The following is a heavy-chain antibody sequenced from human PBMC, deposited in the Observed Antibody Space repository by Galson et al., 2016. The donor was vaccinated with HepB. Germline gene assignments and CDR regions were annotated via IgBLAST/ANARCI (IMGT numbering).Heavy chain of an antibody. J-gene: IGHJ4*02. V-gene: IGHV1-3*01. Sequence: SVKVSCKASGYSSTRYATHWMRQAPGQRLEWMGWINAGNDNRRYSQNFQDRLTISRDTSATTTYMELSSLGFEDTAVYYCVRTLSGTYKHDDWGQGALVTVSA. CDR1: GYSSTRYA. CDR3: VRTLSGTYKHDD. D-gene: IGHD1-26*01. CDR2: INAGNDNR.